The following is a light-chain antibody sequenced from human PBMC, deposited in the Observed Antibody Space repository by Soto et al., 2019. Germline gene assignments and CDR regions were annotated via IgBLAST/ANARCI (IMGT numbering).Light chain of an antibody. J-gene: IGKJ2*01. CDR3: QQYSSLPHT. Sequence: ENVLTQSPGTLSLSPGERATLSCRATQSVTSRYFAWDQQKPGQAPRLLIYGVSSRATDIPDRFSGSGSGTDFTLTISRLEPEDFVVYYCQQYSSLPHTFGQGTKLEVK. V-gene: IGKV3-20*01. CDR2: GVS. CDR1: QSVTSRY.